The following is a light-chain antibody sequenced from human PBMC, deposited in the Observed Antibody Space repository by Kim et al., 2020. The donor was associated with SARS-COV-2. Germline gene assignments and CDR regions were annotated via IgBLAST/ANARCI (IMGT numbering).Light chain of an antibody. CDR1: QGISNC. CDR2: GAF. CDR3: QQYNSYPYT. V-gene: IGKV1-16*02. Sequence: SASVGDTVTITCRASQGISNCLGWFQQKPGKAPKSLIYGAFNLQSGVPSKFSGSESGTNFSLTISNLQPEDFATYYCQQYNSYPYTFGQGTKLEI. J-gene: IGKJ2*01.